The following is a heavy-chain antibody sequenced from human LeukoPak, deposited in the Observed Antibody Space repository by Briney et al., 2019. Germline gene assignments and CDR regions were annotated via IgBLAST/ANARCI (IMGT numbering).Heavy chain of an antibody. CDR3: ARDQAAYDTYYFDY. D-gene: IGHD3-22*01. Sequence: SETLSLTCTVSGGSISSGGYYWSWIRQPPGKGLEWIGEINHSGSTNYNPSLKSRVTISVDTSKNQFSLKLSSVTAADTAVYYCARDQAAYDTYYFDYWGQGTLVTVSS. V-gene: IGHV4-39*07. CDR2: INHSGST. CDR1: GGSISSGGYY. J-gene: IGHJ4*02.